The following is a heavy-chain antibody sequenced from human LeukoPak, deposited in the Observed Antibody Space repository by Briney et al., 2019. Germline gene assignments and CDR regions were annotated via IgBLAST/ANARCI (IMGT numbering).Heavy chain of an antibody. J-gene: IGHJ6*03. CDR1: GFTFSGYG. CDR2: IWYDGSNK. CDR3: SALGYQLLAPYYHYYYLDV. D-gene: IGHD2-2*01. V-gene: IGHV3-30*02. Sequence: GGSLRLSCAASGFTFSGYGMHWVRQAPGKGLEWVAVIWYDGSNKYYADSVKGRFTISRDNSKNTLYLQMNSLRAEDTAVYYCSALGYQLLAPYYHYYYLDVWGKGTTVTVSS.